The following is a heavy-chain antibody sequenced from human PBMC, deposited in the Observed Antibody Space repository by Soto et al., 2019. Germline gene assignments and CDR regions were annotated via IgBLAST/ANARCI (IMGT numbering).Heavy chain of an antibody. D-gene: IGHD1-26*01. CDR2: INPYNGNT. CDR1: GYTFTSYG. Sequence: QVQLVQSGVEVKKPGASMKVSCKASGYTFTSYGFSWVRQAPGQGLEWMGWINPYNGNTNYAQNLQGRVTMTTDTSTSTAYMELRSLTSADTAVYYCARGGASTGGMDVWGQGTTVTVSS. V-gene: IGHV1-18*01. J-gene: IGHJ6*02. CDR3: ARGGASTGGMDV.